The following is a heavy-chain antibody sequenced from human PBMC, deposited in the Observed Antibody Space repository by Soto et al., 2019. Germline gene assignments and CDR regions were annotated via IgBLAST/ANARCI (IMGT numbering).Heavy chain of an antibody. J-gene: IGHJ6*02. CDR2: IIRLFGTP. CDR3: ARQGSNEYYYYGMDV. Sequence: QVQLVQSGAEVKKPGSSVKVSCKASGGTFSSYAINWVRQAPGQGLEWMGGIIRLFGTPDYAQRFQGRVTITADESTSKAYMELSSLSSEDIAVYYCARQGSNEYYYYGMDVWGQGTTVTVSS. V-gene: IGHV1-69*12. D-gene: IGHD3-10*01. CDR1: GGTFSSYA.